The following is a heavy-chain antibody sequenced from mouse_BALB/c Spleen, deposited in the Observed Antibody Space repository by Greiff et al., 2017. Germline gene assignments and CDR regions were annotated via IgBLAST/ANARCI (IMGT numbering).Heavy chain of an antibody. J-gene: IGHJ3*01. CDR3: ARSAY. V-gene: IGHV5-12-1*01. CDR1: GFAFSSYD. CDR2: ISSGGGST. Sequence: EVHLVESGGGLVKPGGSLKLSCAASGFAFSSYDMSWVRQTPEKRLEWVAYISSGGGSTYYPDTVKGRFTISRDNPKNTLFLQMTSLRSEDTAMYYCARSAYWGQGTLVTVSA.